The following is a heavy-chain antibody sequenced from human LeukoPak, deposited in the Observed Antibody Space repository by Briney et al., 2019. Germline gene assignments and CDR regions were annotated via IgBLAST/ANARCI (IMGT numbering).Heavy chain of an antibody. CDR3: ARSPKNVAYNSGLDYFDF. J-gene: IGHJ4*02. V-gene: IGHV5-51*01. D-gene: IGHD5-12*01. CDR1: GYSFTSYW. CDR2: IYPGDSDT. Sequence: GASLKISCKGSGYSFTSYWIGWVRQLPGKGLEWMGIIYPGDSDTRYSPSFQGQVTISADKSISTAYLQWSSLKASDTAMFYCARSPKNVAYNSGLDYFDFWGQGTLVTVSS.